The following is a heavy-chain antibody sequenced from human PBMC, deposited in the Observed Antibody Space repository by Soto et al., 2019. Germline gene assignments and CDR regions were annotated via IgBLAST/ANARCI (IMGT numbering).Heavy chain of an antibody. D-gene: IGHD2-15*01. V-gene: IGHV1-69*06. Sequence: GASVKVSCKASGGTFSSYAISWVRQAPGQGLEWMGGIIPIFGTANYAQKFQSRVTITADKSTSTAYMELCSLRSEDTAVYYCARNLPYCSGGSCYTFSGMDVWGQETTVTVSS. CDR2: IIPIFGTA. CDR1: GGTFSSYA. CDR3: ARNLPYCSGGSCYTFSGMDV. J-gene: IGHJ6*02.